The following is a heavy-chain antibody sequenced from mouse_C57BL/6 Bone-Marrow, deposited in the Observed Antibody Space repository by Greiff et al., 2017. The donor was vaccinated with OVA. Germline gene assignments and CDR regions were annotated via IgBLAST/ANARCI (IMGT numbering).Heavy chain of an antibody. Sequence: VQLQQSGPELVKPGASVKIPCKASGYTFTDYNMDWVKQSHGKSLEWIGDINPNNGGTIYNQKFKGKATLTVDKSSSTAYMELRSLTSEDTAVYYCARGPFYYSNYAGHAMDYWGQGTSVTVSS. CDR3: ARGPFYYSNYAGHAMDY. CDR1: GYTFTDYN. V-gene: IGHV1-18*01. D-gene: IGHD2-5*01. CDR2: INPNNGGT. J-gene: IGHJ4*01.